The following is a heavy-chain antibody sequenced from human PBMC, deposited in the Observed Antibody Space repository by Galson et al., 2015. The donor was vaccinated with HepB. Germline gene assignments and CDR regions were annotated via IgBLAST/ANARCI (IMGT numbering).Heavy chain of an antibody. J-gene: IGHJ4*02. V-gene: IGHV3-21*01. Sequence: SLRLSCAASGFNFSSYSMNWVRQAPGKGLEWVTSISSSSSYIYYADSVKGRFTISRDNAKNSLFLQMNSLRAEDTAAYYCARDGRITIFEVVRRTHVNDYWGQGTLVAVSS. CDR3: ARDGRITIFEVVRRTHVNDY. CDR2: ISSSSSYI. D-gene: IGHD3-3*01. CDR1: GFNFSSYS.